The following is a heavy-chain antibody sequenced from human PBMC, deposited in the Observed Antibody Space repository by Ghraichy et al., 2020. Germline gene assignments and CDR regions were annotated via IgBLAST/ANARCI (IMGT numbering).Heavy chain of an antibody. CDR2: IYTSGST. D-gene: IGHD6-13*01. CDR3: ARKDPHSSSWYSAAFDI. CDR1: GGSISSYY. Sequence: SETLSLTCTVSGGSISSYYWSWIRQPAGKGLEWIGRIYTSGSTNYNPSLKSRVTMSVDTSKNKFSLKLSSVTAADTAVYYCARKDPHSSSWYSAAFDIWGQGTMVTVSS. V-gene: IGHV4-4*07. J-gene: IGHJ3*02.